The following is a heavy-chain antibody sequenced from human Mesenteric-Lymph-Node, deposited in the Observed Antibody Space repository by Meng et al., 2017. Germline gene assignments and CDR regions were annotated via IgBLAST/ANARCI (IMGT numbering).Heavy chain of an antibody. CDR3: ARSEITMIVGAAIDY. CDR1: GGSISSGSYY. V-gene: IGHV4-61*02. D-gene: IGHD3-22*01. Sequence: SETLSLTCTVSGGSISSGSYYWSWIRQPAGKGLEWIGRIYTSGSTNYNPSLKSRVTISVDTSKNQFSLKLSSVTAADTAVYYCARSEITMIVGAAIDYWGQGTRVTGAS. J-gene: IGHJ4*02. CDR2: IYTSGST.